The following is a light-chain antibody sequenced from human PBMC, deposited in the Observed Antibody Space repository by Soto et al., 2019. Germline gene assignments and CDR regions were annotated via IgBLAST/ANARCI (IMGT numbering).Light chain of an antibody. CDR3: QQFNSYPLT. V-gene: IGKV1-13*02. CDR1: QGISSA. CDR2: DAS. Sequence: AIPLTQSPSSLSASVGDRVTITCRASQGISSALAWYQQKPGQAPKLLIYDASSLESGVPSRFSGSGSGTDFTLTISSLQPEDFETYYCQQFNSYPLTFGGGTKVEIK. J-gene: IGKJ4*01.